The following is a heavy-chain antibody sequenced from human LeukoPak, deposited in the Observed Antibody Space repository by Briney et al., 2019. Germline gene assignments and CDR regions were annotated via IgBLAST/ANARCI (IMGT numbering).Heavy chain of an antibody. D-gene: IGHD1-1*01. V-gene: IGHV3-30-3*01. CDR1: GFTFSSFA. J-gene: IGHJ4*02. Sequence: GGSLRLSCAASGFTFSSFAMHWVRRAPGKGLEWVAVISYDGTNKYYADSVKGRFTISRDNSKNTLYLQMNSLRTEDTAMYYCARGTGTRVAPYYFDHWGQGTLVTVSS. CDR3: ARGTGTRVAPYYFDH. CDR2: ISYDGTNK.